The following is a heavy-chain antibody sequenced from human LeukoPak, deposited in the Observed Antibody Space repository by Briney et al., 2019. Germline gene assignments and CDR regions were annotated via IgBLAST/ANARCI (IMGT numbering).Heavy chain of an antibody. Sequence: SETLSLTCTVSGYSISSGYYWGWIRQPPGKGLEWIGSIYHSGSTYYKPSLKSRVTISVDTSKNQFSLRLRSVTAADTAVYYCARVGVRGVRPYYYMDVWGKGTTVTISS. D-gene: IGHD3-10*01. J-gene: IGHJ6*03. CDR3: ARVGVRGVRPYYYMDV. V-gene: IGHV4-38-2*02. CDR1: GYSISSGYY. CDR2: IYHSGST.